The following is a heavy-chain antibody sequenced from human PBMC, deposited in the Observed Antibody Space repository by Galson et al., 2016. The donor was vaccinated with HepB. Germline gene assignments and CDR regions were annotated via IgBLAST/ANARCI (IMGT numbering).Heavy chain of an antibody. D-gene: IGHD3-16*01. J-gene: IGHJ4*02. CDR1: GYTFTIYW. CDR2: ICPGDSDT. Sequence: QSGAEVKKPGESLKISCKGSGYTFTIYWIGWVRQMPGKGLEWMGIICPGDSDTRYNPSFQGQVTISADKSINTAYLQWSSLKASDSAMYYCTRTAYDYAWGSLYDWGQGTLVTVSS. V-gene: IGHV5-51*01. CDR3: TRTAYDYAWGSLYD.